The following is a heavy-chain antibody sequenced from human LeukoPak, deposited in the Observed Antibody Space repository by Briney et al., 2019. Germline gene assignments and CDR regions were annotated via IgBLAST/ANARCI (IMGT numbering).Heavy chain of an antibody. J-gene: IGHJ4*02. CDR3: ARIPYYYGSMRDRNGDY. CDR1: GYTFTDYY. CDR2: INPNSGVT. Sequence: ASVKVSCKASGYTFTDYYIHWVRQAPGQGLECMGWINPNSGVTNYAQKFQGRVTMTRDTSISTAYMELSRLRSDDTAVYYCARIPYYYGSMRDRNGDYWGQGTLVTVSS. V-gene: IGHV1-2*02. D-gene: IGHD3-10*01.